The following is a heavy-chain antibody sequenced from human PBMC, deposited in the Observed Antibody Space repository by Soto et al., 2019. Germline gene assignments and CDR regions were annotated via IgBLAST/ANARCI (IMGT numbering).Heavy chain of an antibody. CDR3: ARETLSYGSALDV. CDR1: GFRFDGYN. D-gene: IGHD3-16*01. Sequence: GGSLRLSCAASGFRFDGYNMHWVRQAPGKGLEWLSLITWNGANTYYADSVKGRFTISRDGTTKSVSLQMTSLKREDTGLYYCARETLSYGSALDVWGQGTTVTVSS. V-gene: IGHV3-43*01. J-gene: IGHJ6*02. CDR2: ITWNGANT.